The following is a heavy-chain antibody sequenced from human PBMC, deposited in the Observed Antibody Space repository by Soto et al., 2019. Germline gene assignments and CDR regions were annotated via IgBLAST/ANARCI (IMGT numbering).Heavy chain of an antibody. V-gene: IGHV3-21*01. J-gene: IGHJ5*02. Sequence: PGGSLRLSCAASGFTFSSYSMNWVRQAPGKGLEWVSSISSSSSYIYYADSVKGRFTISRDNAKNSLYLQMNSLRAEDTAVYYCASSPYSNQPNWFDPWGQGTLVTVSS. D-gene: IGHD4-4*01. CDR2: ISSSSSYI. CDR3: ASSPYSNQPNWFDP. CDR1: GFTFSSYS.